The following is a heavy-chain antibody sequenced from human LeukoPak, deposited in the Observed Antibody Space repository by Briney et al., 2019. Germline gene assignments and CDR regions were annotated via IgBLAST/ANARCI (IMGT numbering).Heavy chain of an antibody. CDR1: GFTFHTYN. D-gene: IGHD5-18*01. CDR3: ARDRVQIWSYVGTFDN. CDR2: FSYDGKHI. V-gene: IGHV3-30*04. Sequence: GGSLTLSCAASGFTFHTYNMFWVRQAPGTGLEWVAVFSYDGKHIDYAASVQGRFTISRDISKNTLYLQMNSLREEDTAVYYCARDRVQIWSYVGTFDNWGQGTLVTVSS. J-gene: IGHJ4*02.